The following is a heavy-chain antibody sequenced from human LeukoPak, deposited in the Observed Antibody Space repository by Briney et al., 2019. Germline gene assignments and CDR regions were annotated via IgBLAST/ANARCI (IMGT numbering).Heavy chain of an antibody. CDR1: GYTFTGYY. CDR3: ARGVGATISYYHYYIDV. D-gene: IGHD1-26*01. Sequence: ASVKVSCKASGYTFTGYYMHWVRQAPGQGLEWMGWINPNSGGTNYALKFQGRVTMTRDTSISTAYMELSRLRSDDTAVYYCARGVGATISYYHYYIDVWGKGTTVTVSS. CDR2: INPNSGGT. J-gene: IGHJ6*03. V-gene: IGHV1-2*02.